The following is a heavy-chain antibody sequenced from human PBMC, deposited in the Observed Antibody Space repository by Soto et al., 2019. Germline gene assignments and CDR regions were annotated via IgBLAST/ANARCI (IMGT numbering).Heavy chain of an antibody. CDR3: ANNGYGDLLNWFDP. V-gene: IGHV3-23*01. Sequence: EVQLLESGGGLVQPGGSLRLSCAASGFTFSNYAMTWVRQAPGKGLEWVSAISGGATDYADSVKGRFTISRDDSKNTLYIQMNSLRPEDPAVYYCANNGYGDLLNWFDPWGQGTLVTVSS. CDR1: GFTFSNYA. J-gene: IGHJ5*02. CDR2: ISGGAT. D-gene: IGHD4-17*01.